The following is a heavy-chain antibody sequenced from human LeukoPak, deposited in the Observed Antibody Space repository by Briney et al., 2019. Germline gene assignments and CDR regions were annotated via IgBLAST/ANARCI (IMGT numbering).Heavy chain of an antibody. Sequence: KTSETLSLTCTVSGGSISSSSYYWGWIRQPPGKGLEWIGSIYYSGSTYYNPSLKSRVTISVDTSKNQFSLKLSSVTAADTAMYYCASRRPGSGYDFWYFDLWGRGTLVTVSS. J-gene: IGHJ2*01. CDR2: IYYSGST. CDR1: GGSISSSSYY. V-gene: IGHV4-39*07. D-gene: IGHD5-12*01. CDR3: ASRRPGSGYDFWYFDL.